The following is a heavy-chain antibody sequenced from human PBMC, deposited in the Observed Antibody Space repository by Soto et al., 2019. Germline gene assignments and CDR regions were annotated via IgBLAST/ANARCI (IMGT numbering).Heavy chain of an antibody. J-gene: IGHJ6*02. V-gene: IGHV1-69*01. Sequence: QVQLVQSGAEVKKPGSSVKFSCKAPGGTFSSYAISWVRQAPGQGLEWMGGIIPIFGTAKYAQKFQGRVTITADESTSTGYMELSSLRSEDTAVYYCARSQGGSSSLDIYYYYYYGMDVWGQGTAVTVCS. CDR3: ARSQGGSSSLDIYYYYYYGMDV. D-gene: IGHD2-15*01. CDR2: IIPIFGTA. CDR1: GGTFSSYA.